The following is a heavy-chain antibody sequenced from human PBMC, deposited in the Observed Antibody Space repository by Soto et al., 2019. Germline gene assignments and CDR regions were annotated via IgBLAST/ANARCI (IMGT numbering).Heavy chain of an antibody. V-gene: IGHV3-30-3*01. Sequence: AGGSLRLSCAASGFTFSSYAMHWVRQAPGKGLGWVAVISYDGSNKYYADSVKDRFTISRDNSKNTLYLQMNSLRAEDTAVYYCARQGADHYHQTEEFLHLRQRALVTVSS. J-gene: IGHJ1*01. CDR2: ISYDGSNK. D-gene: IGHD1-26*01. CDR3: ARQGADHYHQTEEFLH. CDR1: GFTFSSYA.